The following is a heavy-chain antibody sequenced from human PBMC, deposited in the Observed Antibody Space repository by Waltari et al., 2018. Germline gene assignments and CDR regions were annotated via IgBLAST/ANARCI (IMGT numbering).Heavy chain of an antibody. V-gene: IGHV4-34*01. CDR3: ARDSGYCSGGSCYHGYFDY. Sequence: QVRLPQWGVGLLKPSETLSLTCAVYGGSFSGYHGGWFRQPPGKVLEWIGEISHSGGTNYSPSLMSRVTISVDTSKNQFSLKLSSVTGADMAVYYCARDSGYCSGGSCYHGYFDYWGQGTPVTVSS. D-gene: IGHD2-15*01. J-gene: IGHJ4*02. CDR1: GGSFSGYH. CDR2: ISHSGGT.